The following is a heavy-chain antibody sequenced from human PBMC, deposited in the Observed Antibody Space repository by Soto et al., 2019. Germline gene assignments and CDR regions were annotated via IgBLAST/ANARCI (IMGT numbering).Heavy chain of an antibody. Sequence: PSETLSLTCTVSGGSISSYYWSLIRQPPGKGLEWIGYMYNTGSTIYNPSLKSRVTISVNTSKNQFSLKLNSVTAVDTAVYYCARDLWGYCGADCYPLDVWGQGTTVTVSS. CDR1: GGSISSYY. CDR3: ARDLWGYCGADCYPLDV. D-gene: IGHD2-21*02. J-gene: IGHJ6*02. CDR2: MYNTGST. V-gene: IGHV4-59*01.